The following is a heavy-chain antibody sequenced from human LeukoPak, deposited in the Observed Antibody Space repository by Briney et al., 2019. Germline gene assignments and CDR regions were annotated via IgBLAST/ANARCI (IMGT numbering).Heavy chain of an antibody. CDR3: ARKRATSYGMDV. Sequence: SETLSLTCAVYGGSFSGYYWSWIRQPPGKGLEWIGEINHSGSTNYNPSLKSRVTISVDTPKNQFSLKLSSVTAADTAVYYCARKRATSYGMDVWGQGTTVTVSS. V-gene: IGHV4-34*01. CDR1: GGSFSGYY. D-gene: IGHD1-14*01. CDR2: INHSGST. J-gene: IGHJ6*02.